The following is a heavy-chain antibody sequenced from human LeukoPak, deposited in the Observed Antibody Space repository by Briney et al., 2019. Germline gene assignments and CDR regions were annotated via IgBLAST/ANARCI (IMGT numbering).Heavy chain of an antibody. CDR1: GFTFSSYA. D-gene: IGHD3-22*01. CDR3: AKKYYYDSSGYYQDY. CDR2: ISGSGGST. J-gene: IGHJ4*02. Sequence: GGSLRLSCAASGFTFSSYAMSWVRQAPGKGLEWVSAISGSGGSTYYADSVKGRFTISRDNSKNTLYLQMNSLRAEDTAVYYCAKKYYYDSSGYYQDYWGQGTLVTVSS. V-gene: IGHV3-23*01.